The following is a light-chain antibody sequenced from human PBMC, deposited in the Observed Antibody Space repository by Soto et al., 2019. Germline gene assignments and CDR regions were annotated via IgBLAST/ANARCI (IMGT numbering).Light chain of an antibody. CDR2: EGT. J-gene: IGLJ1*01. V-gene: IGLV2-23*01. CDR1: SSDVGSYNL. CDR3: CSYAGSYTWV. Sequence: QSVLTQPASVSGSPGQSITISCTGTSSDVGSYNLVSWYQQHPGKAPKLMIYEGTKRPSGLSNRFSGSKSGNTASLRISGLQAEDEADYYCCSYAGSYTWVFGSGTKVTVL.